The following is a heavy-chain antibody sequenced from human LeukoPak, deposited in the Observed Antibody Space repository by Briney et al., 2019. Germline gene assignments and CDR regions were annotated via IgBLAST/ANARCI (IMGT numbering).Heavy chain of an antibody. CDR3: ARESGRTKKWPPPDY. CDR1: GFTFSRYA. D-gene: IGHD2-8*01. CDR2: ISYDGSNK. V-gene: IGHV3-30-3*01. J-gene: IGHJ4*02. Sequence: PGGSLRLSCAASGFTFSRYAMLWVRQAPGNGLEWVAVISYDGSNKYYADSVKGRFTISRDNSKNTLYLQMNSLRAEDTAVYYCARESGRTKKWPPPDYWGQGTLVTVSS.